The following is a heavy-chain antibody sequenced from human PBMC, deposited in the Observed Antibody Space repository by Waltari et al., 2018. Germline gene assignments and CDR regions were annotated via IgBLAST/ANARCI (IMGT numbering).Heavy chain of an antibody. Sequence: QVQLVQSGAEVKKPGASVKVSCKASGYTFTGYYMHWVRQAPGQGLEWMGWINPNSGGTNYAQQFQGRVTMTRDTSISTAYMELSRLRSDDTAVYYCYLSNPAQQYYFDYWGQGTLVTVSS. CDR1: GYTFTGYY. V-gene: IGHV1-2*02. D-gene: IGHD4-4*01. J-gene: IGHJ4*02. CDR3: YLSNPAQQYYFDY. CDR2: INPNSGGT.